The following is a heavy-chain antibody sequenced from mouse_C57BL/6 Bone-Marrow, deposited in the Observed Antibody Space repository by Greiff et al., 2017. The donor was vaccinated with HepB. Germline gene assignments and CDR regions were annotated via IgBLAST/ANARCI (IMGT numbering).Heavy chain of an antibody. CDR1: GYAFSSSW. CDR3: ARSAAQATAWFAY. D-gene: IGHD3-2*02. CDR2: IYPGDGDT. J-gene: IGHJ3*01. V-gene: IGHV1-82*01. Sequence: VKLMESGPELVKPGASVKISCKASGYAFSSSWMNWVKQRPGKGLEWIGRIYPGDGDTNYNGKFKGKATLTADKSSSTAYMQLSSLTSEDSAVYFCARSAAQATAWFAYWAKGLWSLSLQ.